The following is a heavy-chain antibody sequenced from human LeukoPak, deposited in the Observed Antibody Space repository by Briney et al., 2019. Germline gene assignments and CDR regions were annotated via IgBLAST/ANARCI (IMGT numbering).Heavy chain of an antibody. J-gene: IGHJ4*02. CDR3: ARLPEDSSGYQPFDY. CDR2: IYYSGST. CDR1: DDSISSYY. V-gene: IGHV4-59*08. Sequence: PSETLSLTCTVSDDSISSYYWSWIRQPPGKGLEWIGYIYYSGSTNYNPSLKSRVTISVDTSKNQFSLKLSSVTAADTAVYYCARLPEDSSGYQPFDYWGQGTLVTVSS. D-gene: IGHD3-22*01.